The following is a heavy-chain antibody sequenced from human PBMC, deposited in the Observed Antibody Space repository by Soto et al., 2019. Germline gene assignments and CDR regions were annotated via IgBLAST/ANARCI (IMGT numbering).Heavy chain of an antibody. V-gene: IGHV4-59*01. CDR1: GGSISNYY. D-gene: IGHD2-15*01. J-gene: IGHJ4*02. Sequence: PSETLCLTCTVSGGSISNYYWSWVRQPPGKGLEYLGYIYFSGSTNYNPSLRSRVTISLDTSRNQLSLKLTSVTAADTAVYYCARHSGGYNFFDYWGQGTLVTVSS. CDR3: ARHSGGYNFFDY. CDR2: IYFSGST.